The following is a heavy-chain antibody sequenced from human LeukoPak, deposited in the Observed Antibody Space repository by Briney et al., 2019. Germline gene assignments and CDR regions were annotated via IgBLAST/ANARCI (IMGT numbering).Heavy chain of an antibody. D-gene: IGHD6-19*01. CDR1: GFTFTKCA. CDR3: AGDRNSDWYSPLDY. CDR2: ITATGDTA. J-gene: IGHJ4*02. Sequence: GGSLRLSCVASGFTFTKCAMSWVRQAPGKGLEWVAIITATGDTAYYADSVKGRFTISRDNSRNTVYMQMDSLRAEDTAIYYCAGDRNSDWYSPLDYWGQGSQVTVSP. V-gene: IGHV3-23*01.